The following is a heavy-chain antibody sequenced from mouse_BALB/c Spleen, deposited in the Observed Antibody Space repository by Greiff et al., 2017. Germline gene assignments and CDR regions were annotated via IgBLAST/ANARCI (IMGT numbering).Heavy chain of an antibody. J-gene: IGHJ3*01. Sequence: QVQLQQSGAELVRPGASVTLSCKASGYTFTDYEMHWVKQTPVHGLEWIGAIDPETGGTAYNQKFKGKATLTADKSSSTAYMELRSLTSEDSAVYYCTRAGYYVGPGFAYWGQGTLVTVSA. CDR2: IDPETGGT. V-gene: IGHV1-15*01. CDR1: GYTFTDYE. CDR3: TRAGYYVGPGFAY. D-gene: IGHD2-3*01.